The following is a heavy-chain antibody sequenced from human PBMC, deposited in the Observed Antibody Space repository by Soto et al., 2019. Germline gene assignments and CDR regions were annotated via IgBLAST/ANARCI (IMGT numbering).Heavy chain of an antibody. CDR1: GGSFSGYY. CDR3: ARAPYYDFWSGYYNWFDP. CDR2: INHSGST. Sequence: PSETLSLTCAVYGGSFSGYYWSWIRQPPGKGLEWIGEINHSGSTNYNPSLKSRVTISVDTSKNQFSLKLSSVTAADTAVYCCARAPYYDFWSGYYNWFDPWGPGTLVTVYS. J-gene: IGHJ5*02. V-gene: IGHV4-34*01. D-gene: IGHD3-3*01.